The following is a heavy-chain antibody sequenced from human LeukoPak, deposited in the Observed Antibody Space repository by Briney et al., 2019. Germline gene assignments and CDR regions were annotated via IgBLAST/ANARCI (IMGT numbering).Heavy chain of an antibody. Sequence: GASVKVSCKASGYIFTDYYMHWVRQAPGQGLEWVGWINPNSGGTNYAQKFQGRVTMTRDTSISTAYMELSRLRSDDTAVYYWAREYSGSYYACGSWGQGTLVTVSS. D-gene: IGHD1-26*01. CDR3: AREYSGSYYACGS. CDR1: GYIFTDYY. CDR2: INPNSGGT. V-gene: IGHV1-2*02. J-gene: IGHJ5*02.